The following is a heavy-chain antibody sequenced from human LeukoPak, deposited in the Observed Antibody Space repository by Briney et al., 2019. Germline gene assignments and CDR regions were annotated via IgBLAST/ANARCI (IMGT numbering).Heavy chain of an antibody. J-gene: IGHJ6*03. CDR2: INPNSGGT. D-gene: IGHD2-2*01. CDR3: ARDRSGVVVPAAIQGSYYYYYMDV. V-gene: IGHV1-2*02. Sequence: ASVKGSCKASGYTFTGYYMHWVRQAPGQGLEWMGWINPNSGGTNYAQKFQGRVTMTRDTSISTAYMELSRLRSDDTAVYYCARDRSGVVVPAAIQGSYYYYYMDVWGKGTTVTVSS. CDR1: GYTFTGYY.